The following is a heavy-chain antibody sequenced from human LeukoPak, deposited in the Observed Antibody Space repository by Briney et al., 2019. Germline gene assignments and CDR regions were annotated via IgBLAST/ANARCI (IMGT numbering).Heavy chain of an antibody. J-gene: IGHJ6*03. CDR1: GFTFGNYA. Sequence: GGSLRLSCTTSGFTFGNYAMSWVRQAPGNGLEWLGFIRNKAYGGTTEYAASVKGRFTISRDDSKNIAYLQMNSLKTEDTAVYYCSTTHYSYDYNYMDVWGKGTTVTISS. V-gene: IGHV3-49*04. CDR3: STTHYSYDYNYMDV. CDR2: IRNKAYGGTT. D-gene: IGHD2-21*01.